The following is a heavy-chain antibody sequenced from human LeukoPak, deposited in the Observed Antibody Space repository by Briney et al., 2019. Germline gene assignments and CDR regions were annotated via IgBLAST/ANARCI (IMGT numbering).Heavy chain of an antibody. CDR1: GYSFTSYW. V-gene: IGHV5-51*01. CDR2: IYPGDSDT. D-gene: IGHD6-13*01. CDR3: ARQPAAGTGYNWFDP. Sequence: PGESLKISCKGSGYSFTSYWIGWVRQMPGKGLEWMGIIYPGDSDTRYSPSFQGQVTISADKSISTAYLQWSSLKASDTAMYYCARQPAAGTGYNWFDPWGQGTLVTVSS. J-gene: IGHJ5*02.